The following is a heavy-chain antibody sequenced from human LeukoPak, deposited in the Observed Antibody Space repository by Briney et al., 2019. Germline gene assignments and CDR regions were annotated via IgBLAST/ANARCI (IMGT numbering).Heavy chain of an antibody. D-gene: IGHD6-13*01. J-gene: IGHJ4*02. CDR2: IRYDGSNK. CDR3: AKDPTSGIAKVIEDY. Sequence: PGGSLRLSCAASGFTFSSYGMHWVRQAPGKGLEWVAFIRYDGSNKYYADSVKGRFTISRDNSKNTLYLQMNSLRAEDTAVYYCAKDPTSGIAKVIEDYWGQGTLVTVSS. CDR1: GFTFSSYG. V-gene: IGHV3-30*02.